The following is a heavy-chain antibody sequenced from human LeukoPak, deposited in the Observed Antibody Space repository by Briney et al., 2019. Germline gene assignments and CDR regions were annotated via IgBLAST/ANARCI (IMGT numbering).Heavy chain of an antibody. V-gene: IGHV4-30-2*01. CDR1: GGSISSGGYS. J-gene: IGHJ4*02. CDR3: ARLASAVADY. D-gene: IGHD6-19*01. Sequence: PSQTLSLTCAVSGGSISSGGYSWSWIRQPPGKGLEWIGYIYHSGSTYYNPSLKSRVTISVDRSKNQFSLKLSSVTAADTAVYYCARLASAVADYWGQGTLVTVSS. CDR2: IYHSGST.